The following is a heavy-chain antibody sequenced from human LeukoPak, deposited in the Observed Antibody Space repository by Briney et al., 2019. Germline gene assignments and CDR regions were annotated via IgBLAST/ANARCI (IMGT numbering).Heavy chain of an antibody. D-gene: IGHD2-15*01. CDR1: GYTFTGYY. CDR3: ARETYCSGGSCYSCDY. Sequence: GASVKVSCKASGYTFTGYYMHWVRQAPGQGLEWMGWISPNSGGTNYAQKFRGRVTMTRDTSISTAYMELSRLRSDDTAVYYCARETYCSGGSCYSCDYWGQGTLVTVSS. V-gene: IGHV1-2*02. J-gene: IGHJ4*02. CDR2: ISPNSGGT.